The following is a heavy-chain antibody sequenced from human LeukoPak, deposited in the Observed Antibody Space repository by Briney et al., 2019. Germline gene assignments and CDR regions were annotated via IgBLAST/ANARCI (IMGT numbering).Heavy chain of an antibody. J-gene: IGHJ6*03. CDR2: MNPNSGNT. D-gene: IGHD6-6*01. V-gene: IGHV1-8*01. CDR1: GYTFTSYD. CDR3: ATNADRRDANYYYYMDF. Sequence: ASVKVSCKASGYTFTSYDINWLRQATGPGLERMGWMNPNSGNTGYAQKFQGRVTMTRNTPISPSYMDLISPKSEDTAVYYCATNADRRDANYYYYMDFWGKGTTVTVSS.